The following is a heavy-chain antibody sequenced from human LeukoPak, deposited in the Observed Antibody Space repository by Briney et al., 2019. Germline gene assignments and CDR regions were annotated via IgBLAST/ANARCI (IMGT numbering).Heavy chain of an antibody. J-gene: IGHJ4*02. CDR1: GYTFIDYY. CDR3: ARKFGGSGYYFDY. V-gene: IGHV1-46*01. D-gene: IGHD2-15*01. CDR2: INPRGGST. Sequence: ASVHVSCKASGYTFIDYYIQWVRQAPGQGLEWMGTINPRGGSTRHAQRFQGRVTMTRDTSTSTLYMGLSSLTSEDTAVYYCARKFGGSGYYFDYWGQGTLVTVSS.